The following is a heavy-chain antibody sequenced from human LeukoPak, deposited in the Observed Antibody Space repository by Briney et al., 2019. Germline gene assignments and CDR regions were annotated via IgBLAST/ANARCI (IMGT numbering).Heavy chain of an antibody. CDR3: ARSRPPYYSSSWYGGVWFDP. D-gene: IGHD6-13*01. Sequence: AAVTVSFTASGYTFTSYYMHWVRQPPGQGLEWMGIINPSGGSTSYSQKFQGRVTITRDMSTSTVHMELSSLRSEDTAVYYCARSRPPYYSSSWYGGVWFDPGGQGTLVTVSS. CDR1: GYTFTSYY. J-gene: IGHJ5*02. CDR2: INPSGGST. V-gene: IGHV1-46*01.